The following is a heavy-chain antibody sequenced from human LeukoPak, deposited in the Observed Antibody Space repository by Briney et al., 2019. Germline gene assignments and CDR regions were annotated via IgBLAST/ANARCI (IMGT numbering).Heavy chain of an antibody. J-gene: IGHJ1*01. CDR1: GYTFTSYA. CDR3: ARDYTLTLGTTTYFQH. V-gene: IGHV7-4-1*02. D-gene: IGHD1-7*01. Sequence: ASVKVSCKASGYTFTSYAMNWVRQAPGQGLEWMGWINTNTGNPTYAQGFTGRFVFSLDTLVSTAYLQISRLKPEDTAVYYCARDYTLTLGTTTYFQHWGQGTLVTVSS. CDR2: INTNTGNP.